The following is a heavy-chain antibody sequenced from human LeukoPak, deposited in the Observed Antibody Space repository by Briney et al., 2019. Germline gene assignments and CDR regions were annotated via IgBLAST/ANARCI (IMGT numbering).Heavy chain of an antibody. CDR3: ASRPADTTWYGVFDY. CDR2: IFNTGNT. Sequence: SETLSLTCGVSGGSINSHYWSWIRQPPGKRLEWIGYIFNTGNTNYNPSLASRVTMSVDTSRAQFFLRLSPVTAADTAIYYCASRPADTTWYGVFDYWSQGTLVTVSS. D-gene: IGHD3-10*01. CDR1: GGSINSHY. J-gene: IGHJ4*02. V-gene: IGHV4-59*11.